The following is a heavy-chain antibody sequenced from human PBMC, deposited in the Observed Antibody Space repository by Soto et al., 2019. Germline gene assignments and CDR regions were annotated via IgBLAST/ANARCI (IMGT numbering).Heavy chain of an antibody. CDR1: GVTFSSET. D-gene: IGHD3-10*01. CDR3: ATELGENPASPFDA. Sequence: SVKVSCKASGVTFSSETLGWVRQAPGQGLEWVGGIIPLFGTASYAQKFQGRVTITADESTSTVYMELSSLRSDDTAVYFCATELGENPASPFDAWGQGTLVTVSS. CDR2: IIPLFGTA. V-gene: IGHV1-69*13. J-gene: IGHJ4*02.